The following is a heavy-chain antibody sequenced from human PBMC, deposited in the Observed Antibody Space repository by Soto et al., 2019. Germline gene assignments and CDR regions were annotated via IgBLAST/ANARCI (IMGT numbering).Heavy chain of an antibody. V-gene: IGHV3-30-3*01. D-gene: IGHD6-13*01. CDR2: IPYDGTKE. Sequence: QVQLVESGGGVVQPGRSLRLSCAASGFTFSNYAMHWVRQAPGKGLEWVAIIPYDGTKEYYADSVQGRFTISRDSSKNTLFLQMNSLRAEDTAMYFRARAMGVGFEWQQLDYWGQRTLVTVSS. CDR1: GFTFSNYA. CDR3: ARAMGVGFEWQQLDY. J-gene: IGHJ4*02.